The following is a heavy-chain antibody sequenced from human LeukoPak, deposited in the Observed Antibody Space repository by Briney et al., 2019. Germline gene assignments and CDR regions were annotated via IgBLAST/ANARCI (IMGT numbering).Heavy chain of an antibody. D-gene: IGHD3-16*01. CDR2: IYTGGST. CDR1: GGSISSYY. CDR3: ARGPSHDYYPSHFDY. Sequence: SETLSLTCTVSGGSISSYYWSWIRQPAGKGLEWIGRIYTGGSTNYNPSLKSRVTMSVDTSKNQFSLKLSSVTAADTAVYYCARGPSHDYYPSHFDYWGQGTLVTVSS. J-gene: IGHJ4*02. V-gene: IGHV4-4*07.